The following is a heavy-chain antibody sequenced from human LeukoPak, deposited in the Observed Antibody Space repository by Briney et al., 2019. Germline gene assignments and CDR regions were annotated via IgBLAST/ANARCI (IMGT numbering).Heavy chain of an antibody. D-gene: IGHD2-2*01. Sequence: GGSLRLSCAASGFTFSSYAMSWVRQAPGKGLEWVSAISGSGGSTYYADSVKGRFTISRDNSKNTLYLQMNSLRAEDTAVYYCARASRSVVVPAAIRPPAFDIWGQGTMVTVSS. CDR1: GFTFSSYA. CDR2: ISGSGGST. CDR3: ARASRSVVVPAAIRPPAFDI. J-gene: IGHJ3*02. V-gene: IGHV3-23*01.